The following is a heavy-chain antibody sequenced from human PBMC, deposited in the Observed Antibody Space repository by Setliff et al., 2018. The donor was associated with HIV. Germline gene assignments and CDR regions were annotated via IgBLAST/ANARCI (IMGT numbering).Heavy chain of an antibody. CDR3: ARVIGWSDAGDY. CDR1: GGSFSGHY. Sequence: PSETLSLTCAVYGGSFSGHYWSWIRQPPGKGLEWIGEINHSGSTNYNPSLKSRVTISVDTSKNQFSLKPSFVTAADTAVYYCARVIGWSDAGDYWGRGTLVTVSS. J-gene: IGHJ4*02. V-gene: IGHV4-34*01. D-gene: IGHD1-1*01. CDR2: INHSGST.